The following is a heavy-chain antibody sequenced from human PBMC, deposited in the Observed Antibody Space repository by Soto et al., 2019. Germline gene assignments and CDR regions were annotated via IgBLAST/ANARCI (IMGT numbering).Heavy chain of an antibody. Sequence: SETLSLTCTVSGGSISSGTSYWSWIRQRPGKGLEWIGYIFYSGSFYYTPSLRGRVMILADTSKNQFTLRLSSVTAADTAVYYCAELHYDYVWGRLTDGYYFDYWGQGTLVTVSS. CDR1: GGSISSGTSY. CDR2: IFYSGSF. V-gene: IGHV4-31*03. D-gene: IGHD3-16*01. CDR3: AELHYDYVWGRLTDGYYFDY. J-gene: IGHJ4*02.